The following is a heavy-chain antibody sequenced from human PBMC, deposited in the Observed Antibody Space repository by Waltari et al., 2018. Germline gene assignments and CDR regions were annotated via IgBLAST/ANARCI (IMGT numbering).Heavy chain of an antibody. J-gene: IGHJ3*02. D-gene: IGHD3-16*01. Sequence: QMQLEQSGPEVKKPGTSVKVACMVSGFTFGRSAIQWVRRARGQRLEWIGWIVFGSGNTNYAQKFQERVTITRYMSTNTAYMELSSLRSDDTAVYYCAARPHNTWGAFDIWGQGTMVTVSS. CDR3: AARPHNTWGAFDI. CDR2: IVFGSGNT. V-gene: IGHV1-58*02. CDR1: GFTFGRSA.